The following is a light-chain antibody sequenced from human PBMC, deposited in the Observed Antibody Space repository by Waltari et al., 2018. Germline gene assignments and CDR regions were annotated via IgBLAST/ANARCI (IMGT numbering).Light chain of an antibody. CDR3: QTWGTGIRV. Sequence: QLVLTQSPSASASLGASVKLTCTLSSGHSSYAIAWHQPQPEKGPRYLMKLNSDGSHSKGDGLPDRFSGSSSGAERYLTISSLQSEDEADYYCQTWGTGIRVFGGGTKLTVL. CDR2: LNSDGSH. CDR1: SGHSSYA. V-gene: IGLV4-69*01. J-gene: IGLJ3*02.